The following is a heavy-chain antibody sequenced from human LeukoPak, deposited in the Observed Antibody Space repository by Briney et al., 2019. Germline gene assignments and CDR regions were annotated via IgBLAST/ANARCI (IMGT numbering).Heavy chain of an antibody. D-gene: IGHD3-10*01. CDR2: ISISGSSA. J-gene: IGHJ5*02. CDR3: AKFRAVSRFPSGS. V-gene: IGHV3-23*01. Sequence: GGSLRLSCAASGFTFSNYAMNWVSQAPGKGLEWVSAISISGSSAVYADSVKDRFTISRDNSKNTVYLQLNSLRGDDTAVYYCAKFRAVSRFPSGSWRQGTLVTVSS. CDR1: GFTFSNYA.